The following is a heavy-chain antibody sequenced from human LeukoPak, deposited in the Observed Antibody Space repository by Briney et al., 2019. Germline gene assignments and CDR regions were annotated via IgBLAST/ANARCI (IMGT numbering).Heavy chain of an antibody. J-gene: IGHJ4*02. CDR3: ARGPPNFDY. CDR1: VYTFTNYD. V-gene: IGHV1-8*03. CDR2: MNPNSGNT. Sequence: GASVTVSYKASVYTFTNYDINWVRQATGQGREGMGWMNPNSGNTGYAQKFQGRVTITRNTSISTAYMELSSLRSEDTAVYYCARGPPNFDYWGQGTLVTVSS.